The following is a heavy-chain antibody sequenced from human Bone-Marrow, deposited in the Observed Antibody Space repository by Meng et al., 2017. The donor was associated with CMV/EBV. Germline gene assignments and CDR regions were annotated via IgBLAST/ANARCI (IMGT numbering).Heavy chain of an antibody. J-gene: IGHJ6*01. D-gene: IGHD2-2*01. CDR2: ISSSSSYI. V-gene: IGHV3-21*01. CDR1: GFTFSSYS. Sequence: ETLSLTCAASGFTFSSYSMNWVRQAPGKGLEWVSSISSSSSYIYYADSVKGRFTISRDNAKNSLYLQMNSLRAEDTAVYYCARVVVVPAATNYYYYGMDVWGQGTMVTGSS. CDR3: ARVVVVPAATNYYYYGMDV.